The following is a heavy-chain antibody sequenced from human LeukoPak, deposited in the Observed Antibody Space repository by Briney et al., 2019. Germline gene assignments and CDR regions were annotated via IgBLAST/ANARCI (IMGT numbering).Heavy chain of an antibody. V-gene: IGHV3-30*02. CDR1: GFTFRNSD. CDR3: ARGGSYLSAFDI. J-gene: IGHJ3*02. CDR2: IQSDGGNK. Sequence: GGSLRLSCAASGFTFRNSDMHWVRQAPGKGLEWVAFIQSDGGNKYYADSVKGRFTISRDNSKNTLYLQMNSLRAEDTAVYYCARGGSYLSAFDIWGQGTMVTVSS. D-gene: IGHD1-26*01.